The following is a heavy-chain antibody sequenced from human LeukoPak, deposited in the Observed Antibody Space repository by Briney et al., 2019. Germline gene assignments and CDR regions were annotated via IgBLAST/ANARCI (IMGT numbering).Heavy chain of an antibody. V-gene: IGHV1-3*01. CDR1: GYTFTSYA. J-gene: IGHJ6*02. D-gene: IGHD4-17*01. CDR2: INAGNGNT. CDR3: ARDHYGDPIYGMDV. Sequence: ASVKVSFKASGYTFTSYAMHWVRQAPGQRLEWMGWINAGNGNTKYSQKFQDRVTITRDTSASTAYMELSSLRSEDTAVYYCARDHYGDPIYGMDVWGQGTTVTVSS.